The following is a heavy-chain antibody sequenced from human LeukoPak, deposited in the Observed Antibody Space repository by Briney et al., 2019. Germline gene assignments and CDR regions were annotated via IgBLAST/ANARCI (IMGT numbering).Heavy chain of an antibody. D-gene: IGHD1-26*01. J-gene: IGHJ4*02. CDR1: GFTFDDYA. Sequence: SLRLSCAASGFTFDDYAMHWVRQAPGKGLEWVSGISWNSGSIGYADSVKGRFTISRDNSKNTLYLQMASLRGEDTAVYYCARAPREGFSGSYHDYWGQGTLVTVSS. CDR2: ISWNSGSI. V-gene: IGHV3-9*01. CDR3: ARAPREGFSGSYHDY.